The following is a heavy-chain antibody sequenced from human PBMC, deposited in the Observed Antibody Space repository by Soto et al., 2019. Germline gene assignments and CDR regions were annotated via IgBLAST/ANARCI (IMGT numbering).Heavy chain of an antibody. CDR2: IIPILGIA. CDR3: ARVGYCSSTSCDGAGYNWFDP. V-gene: IGHV1-69*02. J-gene: IGHJ5*02. CDR1: GGTFSSYT. D-gene: IGHD2-2*01. Sequence: QVQLVQSGAEVKKPGSSVKVSCKASGGTFSSYTISWVRQAPGQGLEWMGRIIPILGIANYAQKFQGRVTITADKSTSTAYMELSSLRSEDTAVYYCARVGYCSSTSCDGAGYNWFDPWGQGTLVTVSS.